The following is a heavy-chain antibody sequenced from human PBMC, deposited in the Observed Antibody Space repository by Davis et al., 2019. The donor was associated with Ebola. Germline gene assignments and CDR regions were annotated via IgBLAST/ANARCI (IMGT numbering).Heavy chain of an antibody. J-gene: IGHJ3*02. V-gene: IGHV1-24*01. CDR3: AAGGLGGGFDI. CDR1: GYTFTSYA. CDR2: FDPEDGEA. Sequence: ASVKVSCKASGYTFTSYAMNWVRQAPGQGLEWMGYFDPEDGEALYAQKFQGRVTMTEDKSTDKAYMELSSLRSEDTAVYYCAAGGLGGGFDIWGQGTMVTVSS. D-gene: IGHD2-15*01.